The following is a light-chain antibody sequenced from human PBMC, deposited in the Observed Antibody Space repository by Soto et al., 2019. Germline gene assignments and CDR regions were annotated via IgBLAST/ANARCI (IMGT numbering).Light chain of an antibody. Sequence: EIELTQSPGTLSLSAGERATLSCRASQSVSSSDIVWYQQKPGQAPRLLIYGTSSRATAVPDRISGSGSGTEFTLTISRLEPEDFAVYYCQQCGSSPPFTFGQGTRLEIK. CDR2: GTS. V-gene: IGKV3-20*01. CDR3: QQCGSSPPFT. CDR1: QSVSSSD. J-gene: IGKJ5*01.